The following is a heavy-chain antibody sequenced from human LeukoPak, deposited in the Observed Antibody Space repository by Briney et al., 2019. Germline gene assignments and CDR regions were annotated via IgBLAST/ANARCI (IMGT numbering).Heavy chain of an antibody. Sequence: ASVKVSFNASGGTFSSYAISRVWHAPGQGLGWKGGLIPIFGTANYAQKFQGRGTITADEPTSTAYMELSSLRSEDTAVYYCARGGYSSTQLEEYDYWGQGTLVTVSS. CDR1: GGTFSSYA. D-gene: IGHD6-13*01. V-gene: IGHV1-69*13. CDR2: LIPIFGTA. J-gene: IGHJ4*02. CDR3: ARGGYSSTQLEEYDY.